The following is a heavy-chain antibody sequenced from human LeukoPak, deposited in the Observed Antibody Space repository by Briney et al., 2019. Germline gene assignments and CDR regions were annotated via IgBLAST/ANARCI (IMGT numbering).Heavy chain of an antibody. J-gene: IGHJ4*02. Sequence: PGGSLRLSCAASGFTFDDYAMHWVRQVPGKGLEWVSLISGDGDSTYYAAPVKGRFTISRDNSRNSLHLQMNSLTTEDTALYYCAKDSLEAAGNFDYWGQGTLVTVSS. V-gene: IGHV3-43*02. CDR1: GFTFDDYA. D-gene: IGHD6-13*01. CDR2: ISGDGDST. CDR3: AKDSLEAAGNFDY.